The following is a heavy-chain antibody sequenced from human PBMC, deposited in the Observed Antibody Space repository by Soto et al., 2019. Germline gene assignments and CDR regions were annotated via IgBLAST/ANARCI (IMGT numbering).Heavy chain of an antibody. J-gene: IGHJ4*02. CDR1: GFTFSSYA. CDR3: ARAPYYYDSSGYFGNFDY. Sequence: ESGGGVVQPGRSLRLSCAASGFTFSSYAMHWVRQAPGKGLEWVAVISYDGSNKYYADSVKGRFTISRDNSKNTLYLQMNSLRAEDTAVYYCARAPYYYDSSGYFGNFDYWGQGTLVTVSS. D-gene: IGHD3-22*01. CDR2: ISYDGSNK. V-gene: IGHV3-30-3*01.